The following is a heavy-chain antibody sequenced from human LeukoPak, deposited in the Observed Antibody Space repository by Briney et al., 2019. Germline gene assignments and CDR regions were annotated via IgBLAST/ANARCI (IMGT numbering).Heavy chain of an antibody. V-gene: IGHV3-7*01. J-gene: IGHJ4*02. CDR2: IKQDGSEK. CDR1: GFTFSTYR. D-gene: IGHD6-19*01. CDR3: ARDQVWGYSSGWYYFDY. Sequence: PGGSLRLSCAASGFTFSTYRMSWVRQAPGKGLEWVANIKQDGSEKYYVDSVKGRFTISRDNAKNSLYLQMNSLRAEDTAVYYCARDQVWGYSSGWYYFDYWGQGTLVTVSS.